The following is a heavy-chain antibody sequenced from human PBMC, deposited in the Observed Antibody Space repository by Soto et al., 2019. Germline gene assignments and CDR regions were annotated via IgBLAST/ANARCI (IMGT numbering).Heavy chain of an antibody. CDR1: GRSFSGYY. CDR3: ARGRGSGYYSTFDY. Sequence: SETLSLTCAVYGRSFSGYYWSWIRQPPGKGLEWIGEINHSGSTNYNPSLKSRVTISVDTSKNQFSLKLSSVTAADTAVYYCARGRGSGYYSTFDYWGQGTLVTVSS. V-gene: IGHV4-34*01. J-gene: IGHJ4*02. D-gene: IGHD3-22*01. CDR2: INHSGST.